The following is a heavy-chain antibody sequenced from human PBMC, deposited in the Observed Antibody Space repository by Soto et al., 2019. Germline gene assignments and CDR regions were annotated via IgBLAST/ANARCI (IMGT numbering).Heavy chain of an antibody. D-gene: IGHD3-22*01. CDR2: ISYDGNTK. J-gene: IGHJ4*02. Sequence: QVQLVQTGGGAVLPGRSLSLSCAASGFRFSDYGMHWVRQAPGKGLEWAAVISYDGNTKYYADSVKGRFTISRDNSKNTLYLQMEGLRLEDTAVYYCARGGRSGSSGYYNPSFDSWGQGTLVFVAS. CDR1: GFRFSDYG. V-gene: IGHV3-30*03. CDR3: ARGGRSGSSGYYNPSFDS.